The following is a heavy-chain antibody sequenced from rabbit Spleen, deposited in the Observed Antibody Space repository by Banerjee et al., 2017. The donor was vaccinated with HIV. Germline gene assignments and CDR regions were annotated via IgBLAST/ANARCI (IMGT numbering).Heavy chain of an antibody. CDR3: ARDTSSSFSSYGMDL. CDR1: GVSFSSSSY. V-gene: IGHV1S45*01. CDR2: IGTDVSGFT. Sequence: QEQLVESGGGLVQPEGSLTLTCTASGVSFSSSSYLCWVRQAPGKGLEWIACIGTDVSGFTYFATWAKGRFTVSKTSSTTVTLQMTRLTAADTATYFCARDTSSSFSSYGMDLWGQGTLVTVS. D-gene: IGHD1-1*01. J-gene: IGHJ6*01.